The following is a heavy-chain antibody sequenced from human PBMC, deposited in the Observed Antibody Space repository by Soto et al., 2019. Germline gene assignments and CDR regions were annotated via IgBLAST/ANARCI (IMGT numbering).Heavy chain of an antibody. V-gene: IGHV3-30-3*01. CDR2: ISYDGSNK. J-gene: IGHJ4*02. CDR1: GFTFSSYA. D-gene: IGHD1-26*01. CDR3: ARVEVGATTGYFDY. Sequence: QVQLVEAGGGVVQPGRSLRLSCAASGFTFSSYAMHWVRQAPGKGLEWVAVISYDGSNKYYADSVKGRFTISRDNSKNTLYLKMNSLRAEDTAVYYCARVEVGATTGYFDYWGQGTLVTVSS.